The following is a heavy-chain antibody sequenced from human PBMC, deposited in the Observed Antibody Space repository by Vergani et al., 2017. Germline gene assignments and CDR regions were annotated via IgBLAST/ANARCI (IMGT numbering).Heavy chain of an antibody. CDR1: GFTFSSYT. CDR3: ATLNSSGWYNYYYYYGMDV. V-gene: IGHV1-69*18. Sequence: QVQLVESGGGVVQPGRSLRLSCAASGFTFSSYTISWVRQAPGQGLEWMGRIIPIFGTANYAQKFQGRVTITADESTSTAYMELSSLRSEDTAVYYCATLNSSGWYNYYYYYGMDVWGQGTTVTVSS. J-gene: IGHJ6*02. D-gene: IGHD6-19*01. CDR2: IIPIFGTA.